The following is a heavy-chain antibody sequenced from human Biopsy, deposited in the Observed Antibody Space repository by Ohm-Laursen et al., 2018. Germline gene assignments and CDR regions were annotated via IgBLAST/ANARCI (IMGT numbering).Heavy chain of an antibody. D-gene: IGHD1-26*01. CDR1: GGTFINYA. CDR3: ARGPHSGSHSCFDD. J-gene: IGHJ4*02. CDR2: IIPMFGTA. Sequence: SSVKVSCTASGGTFINYAISWVRQPPGQGLEWMGGIIPMFGTANYAQMFQGRVTISADESTSTSYMKLSSITTEDTAIYYCARGPHSGSHSCFDDWGRGTLVTVSS. V-gene: IGHV1-69*01.